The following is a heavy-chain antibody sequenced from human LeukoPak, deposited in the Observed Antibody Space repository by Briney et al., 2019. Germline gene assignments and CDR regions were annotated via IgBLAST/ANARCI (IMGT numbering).Heavy chain of an antibody. Sequence: PGGSLRLSCAASGFSFSNYGMSWFRQAPGKGLERVSTINTRADETHYADSVRGRFTIFRDNSKSTLALHMSNLRVEDTAVYYCERDPSDYEWQRGWYRDFWGRGSQVTVSS. V-gene: IGHV3-23*01. D-gene: IGHD6-19*01. CDR3: ERDPSDYEWQRGWYRDF. J-gene: IGHJ4*01. CDR1: GFSFSNYG. CDR2: INTRADET.